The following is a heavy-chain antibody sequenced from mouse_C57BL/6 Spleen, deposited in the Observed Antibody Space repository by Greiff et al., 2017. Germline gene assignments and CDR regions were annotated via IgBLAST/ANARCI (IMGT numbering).Heavy chain of an antibody. CDR3: ARSAVYAMDY. CDR2: IDPSDSYT. J-gene: IGHJ4*01. V-gene: IGHV1-50*01. D-gene: IGHD3-3*01. CDR1: GYTFTSYW. Sequence: VQLQQPGAELVKPGASVKLSCKASGYTFTSYWMQWVKQRPGQGLEWIGEIDPSDSYTNYNQKFKGKATLTVDTSSSTAYMQLSSLTSEDSAVYYCARSAVYAMDYWGQGTSVTVSS.